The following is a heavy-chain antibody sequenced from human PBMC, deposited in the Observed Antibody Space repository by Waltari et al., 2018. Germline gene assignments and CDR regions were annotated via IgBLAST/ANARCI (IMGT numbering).Heavy chain of an antibody. V-gene: IGHV3-49*03. Sequence: EVQLVESGGGLVQPGRSLRLSCTASGFTFGDYAMSWFRQAPGKGLEWVGFIRSKAYGGTTEYAASVKGRFTISRDDSKSIAYLQMNSLKTEDTAVYYCARDVGNVGGNYWGQGTLVTVSS. J-gene: IGHJ4*02. CDR1: GFTFGDYA. CDR3: ARDVGNVGGNY. D-gene: IGHD3-10*01. CDR2: IRSKAYGGTT.